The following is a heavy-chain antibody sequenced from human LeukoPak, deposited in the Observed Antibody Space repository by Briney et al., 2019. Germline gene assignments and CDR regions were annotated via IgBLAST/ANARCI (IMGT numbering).Heavy chain of an antibody. Sequence: GGSLRLSCAASGFTFSDYYMSWIRQAPGKGLEWVSYISSSGSTIYYADSVKGRFTISRDNAKNSLYLQMNSLRAEDTAVYYCASYSSSWYRSGFDYWGQGTLVTVSS. CDR2: ISSSGSTI. CDR1: GFTFSDYY. D-gene: IGHD6-13*01. J-gene: IGHJ4*02. V-gene: IGHV3-11*01. CDR3: ASYSSSWYRSGFDY.